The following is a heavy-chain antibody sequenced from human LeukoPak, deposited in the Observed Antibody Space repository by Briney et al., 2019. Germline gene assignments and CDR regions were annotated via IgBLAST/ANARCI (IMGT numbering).Heavy chain of an antibody. CDR1: GFTFSSYA. Sequence: GGSLRLSCAASGFTFSSYAMSWVRQAPGKGLEWVSAISGSGGSTYYADSVKGRFTISRDNSKNTLYLQMNSLRAEDTAVYYCAKDRLYSSSWFRFDPWGQGTLVTVSS. J-gene: IGHJ5*02. D-gene: IGHD6-13*01. V-gene: IGHV3-23*01. CDR3: AKDRLYSSSWFRFDP. CDR2: ISGSGGST.